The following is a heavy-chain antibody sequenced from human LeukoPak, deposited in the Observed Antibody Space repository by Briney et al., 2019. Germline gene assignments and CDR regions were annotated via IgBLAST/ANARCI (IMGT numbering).Heavy chain of an antibody. CDR3: ATIPLKGSEYFPH. CDR2: INSDGSST. D-gene: IGHD2-2*02. J-gene: IGHJ1*01. CDR1: GFTFSSYW. V-gene: IGHV3-74*01. Sequence: RGSLRLSCAASGFTFSSYWMHWVRQAPGMGLVWVSRINSDGSSTSYADSVKGRFTISRDNAKNTLYLQMNSLRAEDTAIYYCATIPLKGSEYFPHWGQGTLVTVSS.